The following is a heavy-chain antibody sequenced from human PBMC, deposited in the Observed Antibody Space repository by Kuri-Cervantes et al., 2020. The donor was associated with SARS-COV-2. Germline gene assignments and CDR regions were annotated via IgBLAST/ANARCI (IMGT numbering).Heavy chain of an antibody. CDR1: GGSISSSSYY. J-gene: IGHJ4*02. CDR2: IYYSGST. D-gene: IGHD2-2*02. Sequence: SETLSLTCTVSGGSISSSSYYWGWIRQPPGKGLEWIGSIYYSGSTYYNPSLKSRVTISVDTSKNQFSLKLSSVTAADTAVYYCASSIYCSSTSCYTYGHFDYWGQGTLVTVSS. CDR3: ASSIYCSSTSCYTYGHFDY. V-gene: IGHV4-39*01.